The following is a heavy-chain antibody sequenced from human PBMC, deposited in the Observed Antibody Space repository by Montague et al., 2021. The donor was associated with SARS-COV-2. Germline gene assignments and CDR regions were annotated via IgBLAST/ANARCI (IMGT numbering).Heavy chain of an antibody. CDR2: ISSSGSTL. J-gene: IGHJ4*02. V-gene: IGHV3-48*03. CDR1: GFTFSSYE. CDR3: AREEDSYGSGTLDY. D-gene: IGHD3-10*01. Sequence: SLRLSCAASGFTFSSYEMNWVRQAPGKGLEWVSYISSSGSTLYHADSVRGRFTISRDNARDSVYLQMNSLRAEDTAVYYCAREEDSYGSGTLDYWGQGTLGTVSS.